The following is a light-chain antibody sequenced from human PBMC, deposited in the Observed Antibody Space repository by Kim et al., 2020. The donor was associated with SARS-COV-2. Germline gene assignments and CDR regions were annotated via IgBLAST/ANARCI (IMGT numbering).Light chain of an antibody. CDR1: SSNIGAGYD. V-gene: IGLV1-40*01. Sequence: QSVLTQRPSVSGAPGQRVTISCTGSSSNIGAGYDVHWYQQLPGTAPKLLIYGNSNRPSGVPDRFSGSKSGTSASLAITGLQAEDEADYYCQSYDSSLSRVFGGGTQLTVL. CDR2: GNS. CDR3: QSYDSSLSRV. J-gene: IGLJ3*02.